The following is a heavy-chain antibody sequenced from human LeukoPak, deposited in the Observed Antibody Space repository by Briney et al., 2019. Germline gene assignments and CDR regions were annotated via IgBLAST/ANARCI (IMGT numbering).Heavy chain of an antibody. V-gene: IGHV3-48*03. CDR3: ARDKIVGATYFDY. D-gene: IGHD1-26*01. CDR2: ISSSGSTI. J-gene: IGHJ4*02. Sequence: GGSLRLSCAASGFTFSSYEMNWVRQAPGKGLEWVSYISSSGSTIYYADSEKGRFTISRDNAKNSLFLQMNSLRAEDTAVYYCARDKIVGATYFDYWGQGTLVTVSS. CDR1: GFTFSSYE.